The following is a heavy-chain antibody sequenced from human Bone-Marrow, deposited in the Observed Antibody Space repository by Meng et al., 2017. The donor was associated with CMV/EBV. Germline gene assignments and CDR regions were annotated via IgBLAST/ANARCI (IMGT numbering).Heavy chain of an antibody. CDR2: ISPSGSNL. J-gene: IGHJ4*02. CDR1: GFTFRNYE. CDR3: ARVRDFRTFDY. Sequence: GESLKISCGASGFTFRNYEMNWVRQAPGKGLEWVSHISPSGSNLYYGDYVKGRFTISRDNSKNTLYLQMNSLRAEDTAVYYCARVRDFRTFDYWGQGTLVNVDS. V-gene: IGHV3-48*03.